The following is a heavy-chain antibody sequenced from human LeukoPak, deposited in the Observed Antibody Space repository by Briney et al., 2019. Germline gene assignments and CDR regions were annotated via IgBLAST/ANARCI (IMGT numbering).Heavy chain of an antibody. D-gene: IGHD3-22*01. Sequence: SGTLSLTCTVSGDSINSLDLWSWVRQPPGKGLEWIGEMYLSGTTHSNPSVKSRVTISIDKSKNQFFLNLSSVTPADTAVYYCAGLVGRYSSGLYYYYFDYWGQGTLLTVSS. CDR1: GDSINSLDL. CDR3: AGLVGRYSSGLYYYYFDY. J-gene: IGHJ4*02. V-gene: IGHV4-4*02. CDR2: MYLSGTT.